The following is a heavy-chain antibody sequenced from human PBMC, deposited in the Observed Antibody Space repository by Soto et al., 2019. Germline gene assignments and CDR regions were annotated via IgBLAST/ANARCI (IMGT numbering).Heavy chain of an antibody. V-gene: IGHV4-59*01. D-gene: IGHD3-3*01. Sequence: SETLSLTCTVSGGSINSYYWSWIRQPPGKGLEWIGYIYYSGSTNYNPSLKSRVTISVDRSKNQFSLKLSSVTATDTAVYYCARSGYQHSMNWFDPWGQGTLVTVSS. CDR3: ARSGYQHSMNWFDP. CDR1: GGSINSYY. J-gene: IGHJ5*02. CDR2: IYYSGST.